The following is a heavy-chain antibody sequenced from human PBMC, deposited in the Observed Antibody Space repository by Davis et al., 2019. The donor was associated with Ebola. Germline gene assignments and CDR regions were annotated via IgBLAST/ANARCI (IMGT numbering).Heavy chain of an antibody. D-gene: IGHD6-19*01. CDR1: GFTFSSFA. Sequence: PGGSLRLSCAASGFTFSSFAMTWARQAPGKGPEWVSGISGSGGTIYYADSVKGRFTISRDNSKNTLYLQMNSLRAEDTAVYYCTRDENYGSGWHWDYWGLGTLVTVSS. CDR2: ISGSGGTI. V-gene: IGHV3-23*01. J-gene: IGHJ4*02. CDR3: TRDENYGSGWHWDY.